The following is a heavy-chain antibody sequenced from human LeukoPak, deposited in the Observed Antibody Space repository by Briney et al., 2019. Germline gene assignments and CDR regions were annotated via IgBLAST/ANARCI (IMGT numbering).Heavy chain of an antibody. J-gene: IGHJ4*02. CDR2: ISAYNGNT. V-gene: IGHV1-18*01. CDR1: GCTFTSHG. Sequence: ASVKVSCKASGCTFTSHGISWVRQAPGQGLEWMGWISAYNGNTNYAQKVQGRVTMTTDTSTRIAYMELRSLRSDDTAVYYCARVAYGDYYYFDYWGQGTLVTASS. CDR3: ARVAYGDYYYFDY. D-gene: IGHD4-17*01.